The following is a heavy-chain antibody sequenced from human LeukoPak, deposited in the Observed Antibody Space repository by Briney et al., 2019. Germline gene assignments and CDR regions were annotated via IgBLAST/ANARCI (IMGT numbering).Heavy chain of an antibody. CDR3: ARRVGAAADFDY. D-gene: IGHD6-13*01. J-gene: IGHJ4*02. Sequence: WWSWVRQMPGKGLEWMGRIDPSDSYTKYSPSFQGHVTISSDKSISTAYLQWSSLKASDTAMYYCARRVGAAADFDYWGQGTLVTVSS. CDR1: W. CDR2: IDPSDSYT. V-gene: IGHV5-10-1*01.